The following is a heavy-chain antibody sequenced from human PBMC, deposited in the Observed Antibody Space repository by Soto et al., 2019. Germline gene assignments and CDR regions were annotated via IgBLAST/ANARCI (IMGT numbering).Heavy chain of an antibody. CDR3: AKVSSSWYAGFFDL. CDR1: GFTFSRHA. D-gene: IGHD6-13*01. Sequence: SLRLSCTASGFTFSRHAMTWVRQAPGKGLEWVSGLSDSGGSIYYADSVKGRFTISRDNSTNTLYLQMNTLRAEDTAVYYCAKVSSSWYAGFFDLWGQGTLVTVSS. V-gene: IGHV3-23*01. J-gene: IGHJ4*02. CDR2: LSDSGGSI.